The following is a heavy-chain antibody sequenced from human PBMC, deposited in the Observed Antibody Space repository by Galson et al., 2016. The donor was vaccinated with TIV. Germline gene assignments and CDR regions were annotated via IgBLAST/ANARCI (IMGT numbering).Heavy chain of an antibody. CDR1: GSSIASGYF. V-gene: IGHV4-38-2*02. CDR3: ARDCTSSTCRIYYYGMDV. Sequence: SETLSLTCTVSGSSIASGYFWGWIRQPPGKGLEWLGNMHQSGSSYYNPSLKSRLTISVDTSKNQFSLTLRSVTAADSAVYYCARDCTSSTCRIYYYGMDVWGQGTTVTVSS. CDR2: MHQSGSS. D-gene: IGHD2-15*01. J-gene: IGHJ6*02.